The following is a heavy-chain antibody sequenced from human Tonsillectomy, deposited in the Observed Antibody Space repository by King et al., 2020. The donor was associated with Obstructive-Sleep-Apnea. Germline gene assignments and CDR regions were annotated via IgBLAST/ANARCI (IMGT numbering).Heavy chain of an antibody. Sequence: VQLVESGGGLVKPGGSLRLSCAASGFTFSSYSMNWDRQAPGKGLEWVSSISSSSSYIYYADSVKDRFTISRDNAKNSLYLQMNSLRAEDTAVYYCARYLYSYRAYGMDVWGQGTTVTVSS. J-gene: IGHJ6*02. CDR1: GFTFSSYS. D-gene: IGHD5-18*01. V-gene: IGHV3-21*01. CDR2: ISSSSSYI. CDR3: ARYLYSYRAYGMDV.